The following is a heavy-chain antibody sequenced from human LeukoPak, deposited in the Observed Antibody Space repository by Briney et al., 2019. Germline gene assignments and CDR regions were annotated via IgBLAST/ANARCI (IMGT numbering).Heavy chain of an antibody. D-gene: IGHD5-12*01. V-gene: IGHV3-30*18. Sequence: GRSLRLSCEASGFTFSSYGMHWVRQAPGKGLEWVASILFDGSNEYYVESVKGRFTISRDDSKNTLYLQMTSLRAGDTAVYYCAKDGGGYAAFDSWGQGTLVTVSS. J-gene: IGHJ4*02. CDR3: AKDGGGYAAFDS. CDR1: GFTFSSYG. CDR2: ILFDGSNE.